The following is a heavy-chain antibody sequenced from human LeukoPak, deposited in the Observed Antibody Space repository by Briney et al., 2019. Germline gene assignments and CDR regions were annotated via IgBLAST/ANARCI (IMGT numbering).Heavy chain of an antibody. V-gene: IGHV1-2*02. Sequence: GASVKVSCKASGYTFTGYYMHWVRQAPGQGLEWMGWINPNSGGTSYAQKFQGRVTMTRDTSISTAYMELSRLRSDDTAVYYCARDGILRFLEWLDYWGQGTLVTVSS. CDR3: ARDGILRFLEWLDY. J-gene: IGHJ4*02. CDR1: GYTFTGYY. D-gene: IGHD3-3*01. CDR2: INPNSGGT.